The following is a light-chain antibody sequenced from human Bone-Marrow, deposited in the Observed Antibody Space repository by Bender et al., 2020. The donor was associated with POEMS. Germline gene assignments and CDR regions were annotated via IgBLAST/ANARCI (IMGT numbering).Light chain of an antibody. CDR1: SNDVGNYNY. Sequence: QSALTQPPSASGSPGQSVTISCTGTSNDVGNYNYVSWYQQHPGKAPKLMIYEVSKRPSGVPDRFSGSKSGTSASLAISGLQSEDEADYYCAAWEDSLNGWVFGGGTKLTVL. J-gene: IGLJ3*02. CDR2: EVS. V-gene: IGLV2-8*01. CDR3: AAWEDSLNGWV.